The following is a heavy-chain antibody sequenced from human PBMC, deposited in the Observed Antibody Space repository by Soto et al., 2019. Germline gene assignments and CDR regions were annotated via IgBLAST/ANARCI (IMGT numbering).Heavy chain of an antibody. V-gene: IGHV3-73*01. CDR1: GFTFSGSA. CDR3: TRHRVVRGRDYYYGMDV. J-gene: IGHJ6*02. Sequence: GGSLRLSCAASGFTFSGSAMHWVRQASGKGLEWVGRIRSKANSYATAYAASVKGRFTISRDDSKNTAYLQMNSLKTEDTAVYYCTRHRVVRGRDYYYGMDVWGQGTTVTVSS. CDR2: IRSKANSYAT. D-gene: IGHD3-10*01.